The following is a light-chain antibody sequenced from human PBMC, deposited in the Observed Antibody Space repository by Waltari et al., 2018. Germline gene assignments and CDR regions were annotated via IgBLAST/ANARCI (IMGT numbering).Light chain of an antibody. CDR1: RSLLHSSGYNY. CDR3: QQYYSFPQT. CDR2: LGS. Sequence: DIVMTQSPLSLPVTPGEPAAISCRSSRSLLHSSGYNYLDWYLQKPGQSPQLLIYLGSNRASGVPGRFSGSGSGTDFTLTINSLQAEDVAVYYCQQYYSFPQTFGQGTKVGIK. V-gene: IGKV2-28*01. J-gene: IGKJ1*01.